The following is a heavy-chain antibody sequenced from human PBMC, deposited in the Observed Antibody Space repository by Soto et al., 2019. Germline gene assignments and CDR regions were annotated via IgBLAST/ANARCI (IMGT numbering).Heavy chain of an antibody. Sequence: PSETLSLACVVSGAYIRVADAYCFLIRKPPGKGLEWIGYIAYSGDTYYNPSLRRRVTISADRSENKFSLTLKSVTAADTAVYFCARDFERSAIGPWGQGTSVTVSS. J-gene: IGHJ5*02. V-gene: IGHV4-31*11. D-gene: IGHD3-9*01. CDR2: IAYSGDT. CDR1: GAYIRVADAY. CDR3: ARDFERSAIGP.